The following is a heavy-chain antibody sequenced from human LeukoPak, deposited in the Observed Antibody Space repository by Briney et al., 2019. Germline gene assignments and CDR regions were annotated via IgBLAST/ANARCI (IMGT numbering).Heavy chain of an antibody. Sequence: GRSLRLSCAASGFTFSSYGMHWVRQAPGKGLEWVAVIWYDGSNKYYADSVKGRFTISRDNSKNTLYLQMNSLRAEDTAVYYCARDAGYCSGGSCYQTYYFDYWGQGTLVTVSS. J-gene: IGHJ4*02. CDR1: GFTFSSYG. V-gene: IGHV3-33*01. CDR2: IWYDGSNK. CDR3: ARDAGYCSGGSCYQTYYFDY. D-gene: IGHD2-15*01.